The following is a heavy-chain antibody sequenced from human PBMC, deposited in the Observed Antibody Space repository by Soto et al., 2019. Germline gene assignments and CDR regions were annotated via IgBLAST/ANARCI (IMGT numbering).Heavy chain of an antibody. CDR2: ISYDGSNK. V-gene: IGHV3-30*18. CDR1: GFTFSSYG. Sequence: GGSLRLSCAASGFTFSSYGMHWVRQAPGKGLEWVAVISYDGSNKYYADSVKGRFTISRDNSKNTLYLQMNSLRAEDTAVYYCAKGAMEWLLSQGAFDIWGQGTMVTVSS. J-gene: IGHJ3*02. D-gene: IGHD3-3*01. CDR3: AKGAMEWLLSQGAFDI.